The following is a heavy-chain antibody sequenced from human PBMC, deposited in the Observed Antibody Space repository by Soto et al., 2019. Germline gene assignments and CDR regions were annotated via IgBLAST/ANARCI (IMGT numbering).Heavy chain of an antibody. CDR1: GFTFSSYS. CDR3: ARSIVATIPASDY. V-gene: IGHV3-21*01. Sequence: GGSLRLSCAASGFTFSSYSMNWVRQAPGKGLEWVSSISSSSSYIYYADSVKGRFTISRDNAKNSLYLQMNSLRAEDTAVYYCARSIVATIPASDYWGQGTLVTVSS. CDR2: ISSSSSYI. D-gene: IGHD5-12*01. J-gene: IGHJ4*02.